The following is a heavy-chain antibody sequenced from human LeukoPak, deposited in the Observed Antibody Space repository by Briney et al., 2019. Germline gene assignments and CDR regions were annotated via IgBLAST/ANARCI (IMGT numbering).Heavy chain of an antibody. CDR2: IYYSGST. J-gene: IGHJ4*02. CDR3: ARGGEAFDY. Sequence: PSETLSLTCTVSGGSISSHYWSWIRQPSGKGLEWIGYIYYSGSTNYNPSLKSRVTISVDTSKNQFSLKLSSVTAADTAVYYCARGGEAFDYWGQGTLVTVSS. CDR1: GGSISSHY. D-gene: IGHD3-16*01. V-gene: IGHV4-59*11.